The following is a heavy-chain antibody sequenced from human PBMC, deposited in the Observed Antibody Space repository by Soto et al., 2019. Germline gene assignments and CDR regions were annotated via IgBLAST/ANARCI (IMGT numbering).Heavy chain of an antibody. CDR3: ARDPGPQNGEAGFDP. Sequence: QVQLQESGPGLVKPSQTLSLTCTVSGGSISSGGYYWSWIRQHPGKGLEWIGYIYYSGSTYYNPSLTSRVTIXXDXSXXQFSLKLSSVTAADTAVYYCARDPGPQNGEAGFDPWGQGTLVTVSS. CDR2: IYYSGST. J-gene: IGHJ5*02. D-gene: IGHD3-10*01. CDR1: GGSISSGGYY. V-gene: IGHV4-31*03.